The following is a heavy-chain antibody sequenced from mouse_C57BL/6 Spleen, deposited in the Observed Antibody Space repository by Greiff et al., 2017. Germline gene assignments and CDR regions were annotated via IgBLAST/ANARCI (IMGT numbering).Heavy chain of an antibody. V-gene: IGHV5-17*01. CDR2: ISSGSSTI. CDR3: ARYYYGSSLGFDV. D-gene: IGHD1-1*01. J-gene: IGHJ1*03. CDR1: GFTFSDYG. Sequence: EVQLVESGGGLVKPGGSLKLSCAASGFTFSDYGMHWVRQAPEKGLEWVAYISSGSSTIYYADTVKGQFTISRDNAKNTLFLQMTSLRSEDTAMYYCARYYYGSSLGFDVWGTGTTVTVSS.